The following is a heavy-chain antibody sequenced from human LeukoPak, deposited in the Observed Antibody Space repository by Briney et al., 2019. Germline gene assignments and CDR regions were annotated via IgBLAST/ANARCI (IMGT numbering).Heavy chain of an antibody. V-gene: IGHV2-5*01. D-gene: IGHD3-22*01. J-gene: IGHJ1*01. CDR2: LFWNDDK. CDR3: AHSRDYFDSSGYRYTERYFQH. Sequence: SGPTLVNPTQTLTLTWTFSGFSLSTSRVGVGWIRQPPGKDLEWPALLFWNDDKRYSPSLKSRLTITKDTSKNQVVLTLTNMDPVDTATYYCAHSRDYFDSSGYRYTERYFQHWGQGTLVTVSS. CDR1: GFSLSTSRVG.